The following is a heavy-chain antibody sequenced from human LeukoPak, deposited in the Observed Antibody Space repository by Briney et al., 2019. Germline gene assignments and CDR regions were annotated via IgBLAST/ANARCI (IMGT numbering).Heavy chain of an antibody. CDR2: INPSGGST. D-gene: IGHD7-27*01. CDR3: ARDQSHNWGFDY. V-gene: IGHV1-46*01. J-gene: IGHJ4*02. CDR1: GYTFTSYY. Sequence: ASVKVSCKASGYTFTSYYMHWVRQAPGQGLEWMGIINPSGGSTSYAQKFQGRVTMTRDMSTSTVYMELSSLRSEDTAVYYCARDQSHNWGFDYWGQGTLVTVSS.